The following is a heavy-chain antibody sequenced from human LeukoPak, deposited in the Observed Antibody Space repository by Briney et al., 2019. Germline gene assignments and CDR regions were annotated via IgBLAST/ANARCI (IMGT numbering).Heavy chain of an antibody. CDR2: ISGGGGFT. V-gene: IGHV3-23*01. CDR3: ARGLITGAAGIYYYYGMDV. Sequence: GGSLRLSCAASGFTFSSYAMSWVRQAPGKGLEWVSTISGGGGFTYYADSVKGRFTISRDNSKNTLYLQMGSLRGEDMAVYYCARGLITGAAGIYYYYGMDVWGQGTTVTVSS. CDR1: GFTFSSYA. D-gene: IGHD6-13*01. J-gene: IGHJ6*02.